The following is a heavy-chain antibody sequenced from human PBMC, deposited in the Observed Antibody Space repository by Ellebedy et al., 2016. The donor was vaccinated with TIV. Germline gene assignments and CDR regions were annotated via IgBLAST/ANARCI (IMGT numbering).Heavy chain of an antibody. Sequence: GESLKISCAASGFTFNNYAMSWVRQAPGKGLEWVSTISNTGSRKYYADSVEGRFIISRDNSKRTLYLQMNSLRAEDTAVYYCARQRVGEFDPWGQGTLVTVSS. J-gene: IGHJ5*02. CDR1: GFTFNNYA. CDR2: ISNTGSRK. V-gene: IGHV3-23*01. CDR3: ARQRVGEFDP. D-gene: IGHD3-16*01.